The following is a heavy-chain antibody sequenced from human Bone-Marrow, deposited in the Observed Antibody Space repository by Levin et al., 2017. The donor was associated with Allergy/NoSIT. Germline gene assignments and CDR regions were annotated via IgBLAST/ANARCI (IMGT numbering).Heavy chain of an antibody. J-gene: IGHJ6*02. Sequence: GASVKVSCKASGYTFNTYGISWVRQAPGQGLEWMGWISAYTGDTNFAQKFQARVTMTTDTSTSTAYMELRSLKPDDTATYFCARDRKQGEVIVPGGPHHYGLDVWGQGTTVTVSS. CDR3: ARDRKQGEVIVPGGPHHYGLDV. D-gene: IGHD3-22*01. CDR1: GYTFNTYG. CDR2: ISAYTGDT. V-gene: IGHV1-18*01.